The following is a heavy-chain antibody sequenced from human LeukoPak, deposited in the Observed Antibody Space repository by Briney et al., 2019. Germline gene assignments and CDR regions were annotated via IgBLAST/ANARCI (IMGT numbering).Heavy chain of an antibody. CDR2: IFYSGST. CDR1: GGSIISYH. Sequence: PSWTLSLTCTVSGGSIISYHWSWIRQPPGKGLEWIGHIFYSGSTNYNPSLKSRVTISVDTSNNQFPLKLNSVTAADTAVYYCARDTPWGGPNLPDAFDIWGQGTMVTVSS. J-gene: IGHJ3*02. V-gene: IGHV4-59*01. D-gene: IGHD2-15*01. CDR3: ARDTPWGGPNLPDAFDI.